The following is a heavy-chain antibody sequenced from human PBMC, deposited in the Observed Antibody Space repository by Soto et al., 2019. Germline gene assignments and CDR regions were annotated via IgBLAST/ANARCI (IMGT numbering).Heavy chain of an antibody. CDR1: GGTFSSYA. J-gene: IGHJ3*02. D-gene: IGHD2-21*02. CDR2: IIPIFGTA. V-gene: IGHV1-69*13. Sequence: GASVKVSCKASGGTFSSYAISWVRQAPGQGLEWMGGIIPIFGTANYAQKFQGRVTITADESTSTAYMELSSLRSEGTAVYYCARVGCGGDCFDAFDIWGQGTMVTVSS. CDR3: ARVGCGGDCFDAFDI.